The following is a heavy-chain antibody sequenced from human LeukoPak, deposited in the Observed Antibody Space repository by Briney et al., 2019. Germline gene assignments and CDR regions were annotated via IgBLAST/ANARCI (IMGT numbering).Heavy chain of an antibody. D-gene: IGHD3-10*01. CDR1: GFTVSSNY. Sequence: GGSLRLSCAASGFTVSSNYMSWVRQAPGKGLEWVSVIYSGGSTYYADSVKDRFTISRDNSKNTLYLQMNSLRAEDTAVYYCARDRDTMVRGVAAGYYYGMDVWGQGTTVTVSS. CDR3: ARDRDTMVRGVAAGYYYGMDV. V-gene: IGHV3-66*02. J-gene: IGHJ6*02. CDR2: IYSGGST.